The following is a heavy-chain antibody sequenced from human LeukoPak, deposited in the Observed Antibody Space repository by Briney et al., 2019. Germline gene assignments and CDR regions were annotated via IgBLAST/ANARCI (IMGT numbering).Heavy chain of an antibody. CDR3: ARGAVLRFLEWAPRAYYFDY. CDR1: GFTFSSYA. Sequence: GGSLRLSCAASGFTFSSYAMSSVRQAPGQGLEWVSAISGSGGSTYYADSVKGRFTISRDNSKNTLYLQMNSLRAEDTAVYYCARGAVLRFLEWAPRAYYFDYWGQGTLVTVSS. V-gene: IGHV3-23*01. J-gene: IGHJ4*02. D-gene: IGHD3-3*01. CDR2: ISGSGGST.